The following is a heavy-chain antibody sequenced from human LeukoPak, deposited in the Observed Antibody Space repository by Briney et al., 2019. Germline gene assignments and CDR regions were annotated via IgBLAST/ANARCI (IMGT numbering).Heavy chain of an antibody. D-gene: IGHD3-10*01. CDR2: IYYSGST. J-gene: IGHJ4*02. CDR3: ARRGDRTSRRYFDY. V-gene: IGHV4-39*01. CDR1: GGSISSRLYY. Sequence: SETLSLTCTVSGGSISSRLYYWGWIRQPPWKGLEWIGIIYYSGSTFYNPSLKRRVTISVDTSKNQFSLKLNSVTAADTAVYYCARRGDRTSRRYFDYWGQGTLVTVSS.